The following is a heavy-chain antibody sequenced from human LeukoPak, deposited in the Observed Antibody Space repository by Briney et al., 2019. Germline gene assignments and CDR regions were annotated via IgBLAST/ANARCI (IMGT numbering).Heavy chain of an antibody. V-gene: IGHV3-30*02. CDR3: AREVHGYCSGGSCYGGGY. J-gene: IGHJ4*02. D-gene: IGHD2-15*01. Sequence: PGGSLRLSCAASGFTFSSYGMHWVRQAPGKGLEWVAFIRYDGSNKYYADSVKGRFTISRDNSKNTLYLQMNSLRAEDTAVYYCAREVHGYCSGGSCYGGGYWGQGTLVTVSS. CDR1: GFTFSSYG. CDR2: IRYDGSNK.